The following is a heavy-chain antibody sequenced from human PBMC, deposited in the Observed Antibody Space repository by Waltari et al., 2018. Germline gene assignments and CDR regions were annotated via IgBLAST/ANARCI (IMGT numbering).Heavy chain of an antibody. J-gene: IGHJ5*02. D-gene: IGHD6-19*01. Sequence: EVELVESGGGLVQPGGSLRLSCAAPGLTFSSYDMNWVRQAPGKGLEWISYISPKVDTVYYADSVRGRFTISRDNAKKSLFLQMNSLRAEDTAVYYCVGWVTYTSDWHGSLVPWGQGTLVTVSS. CDR3: VGWVTYTSDWHGSLVP. V-gene: IGHV3-48*03. CDR2: ISPKVDTV. CDR1: GLTFSSYD.